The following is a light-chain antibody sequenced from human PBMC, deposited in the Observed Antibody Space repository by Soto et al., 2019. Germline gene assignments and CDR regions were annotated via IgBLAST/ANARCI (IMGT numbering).Light chain of an antibody. V-gene: IGKV3-20*01. J-gene: IGKJ1*01. Sequence: IVLTQSPGTLSLSTGEGATLSCRASQSVSNNYLAWYQQKPGQAPRLLIYGASNRATGIPDRFSGSGSGTDFTLTISSLEPEDFAVYYCHQRQSWPRTFGQGTKVDIK. CDR2: GAS. CDR1: QSVSNNY. CDR3: HQRQSWPRT.